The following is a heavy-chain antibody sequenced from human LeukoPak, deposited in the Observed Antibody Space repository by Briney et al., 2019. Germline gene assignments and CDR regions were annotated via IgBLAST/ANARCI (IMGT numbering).Heavy chain of an antibody. CDR2: INNDGSST. CDR1: GFTFSSYW. V-gene: IGHV3-74*01. J-gene: IGHJ4*02. D-gene: IGHD2-21*02. CDR3: VRSNHDCHDY. Sequence: VGSLRLSCAASGFTFSSYWMHWVRQAPGKGLVWVSRINNDGSSTPYADSVKGRFTISRDNAKNTLYLQMNSLRAEDTAVYYCVRSNHDCHDYWGQGTLVTVSS.